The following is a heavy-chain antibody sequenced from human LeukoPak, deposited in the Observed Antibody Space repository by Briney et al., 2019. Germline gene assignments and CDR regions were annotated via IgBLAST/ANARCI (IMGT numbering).Heavy chain of an antibody. D-gene: IGHD7-27*01. CDR2: INGNRGDT. J-gene: IGHJ5*02. CDR1: GFSLTGHY. CDR3: ARDFSWGPDL. V-gene: IGHV1-2*02. Sequence: ASGKVSCKGSGFSLTGHYMHWLRQAPGQGLEWMGWINGNRGDTNYAQKFQDRVIVTRDTSVNTVYMELSRLRSDDTATYYCARDFSWGPDLWGQGTLVIVSS.